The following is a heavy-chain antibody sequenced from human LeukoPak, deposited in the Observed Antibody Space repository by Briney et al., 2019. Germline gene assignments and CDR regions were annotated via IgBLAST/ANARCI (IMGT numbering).Heavy chain of an antibody. V-gene: IGHV3-23*01. D-gene: IGHD5-18*01. Sequence: PGGSLRLSCAASGFTFSSYAMSWVRQAPGKGLDWVSSVSGSGGTTYYADSVKGRFTISRDNSKNTLYLQMNSLRAEDTAVYYCAKEAVGVDTAMVYWGQGTLVTVSS. CDR1: GFTFSSYA. J-gene: IGHJ4*02. CDR2: VSGSGGTT. CDR3: AKEAVGVDTAMVY.